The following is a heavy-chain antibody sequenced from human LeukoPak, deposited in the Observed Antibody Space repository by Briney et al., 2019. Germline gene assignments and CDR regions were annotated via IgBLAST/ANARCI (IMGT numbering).Heavy chain of an antibody. J-gene: IGHJ4*02. CDR2: INPSDGST. D-gene: IGHD6-13*01. Sequence: ASVKVSCKASGYTFTTYYMHWVRQAPGQGLEWMGIINPSDGSTSYAQKFQGRVTMTRDTSTSTVYMELSSLRSEDTAVYYCARPESNGIAAAGNDYWGQGTLVTVSS. CDR3: ARPESNGIAAAGNDY. CDR1: GYTFTTYY. V-gene: IGHV1-46*01.